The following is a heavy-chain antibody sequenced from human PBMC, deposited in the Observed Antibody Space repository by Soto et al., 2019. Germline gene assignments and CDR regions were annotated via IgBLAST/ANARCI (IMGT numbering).Heavy chain of an antibody. D-gene: IGHD5-18*01. CDR2: ISAYNGNT. CDR3: ARDGGYSYGFHWFDP. J-gene: IGHJ5*02. CDR1: GYTFTSYG. Sequence: QVQLVQSGAEVKKPGASVKVSCKASGYTFTSYGISWVRQAPGQGLEWMGWISAYNGNTNYAQKLQGRVTMTTDTSTSKAYMELRRLRSDDTAVYYCARDGGYSYGFHWFDPWGKGTLVTVSS. V-gene: IGHV1-18*01.